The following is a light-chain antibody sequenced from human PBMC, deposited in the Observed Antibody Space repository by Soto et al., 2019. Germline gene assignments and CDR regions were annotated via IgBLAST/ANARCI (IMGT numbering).Light chain of an antibody. Sequence: DIVMTQSPLSLPVTPGEPASISCRSSQSLLHSNGYTSLAWYLQKPGQYSQLLIYLGSNRASGVPDRFSGSGSGTEFTLKIRRVEAEDVGVYFCRQALQTPFTFGAGTRVDIK. V-gene: IGKV2-28*01. CDR1: QSLLHSNGYTS. CDR2: LGS. J-gene: IGKJ3*01. CDR3: RQALQTPFT.